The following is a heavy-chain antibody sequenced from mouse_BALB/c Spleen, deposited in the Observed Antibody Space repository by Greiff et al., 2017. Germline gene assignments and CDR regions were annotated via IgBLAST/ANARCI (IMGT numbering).Heavy chain of an antibody. V-gene: IGHV5-12-1*01. CDR2: ISSGGGST. D-gene: IGHD2-4*01. CDR1: GFAFSSYD. CDR3: ARKEDYYDAMDY. Sequence: EVQRVESGGGLVKPGGSLKLSCAASGFAFSSYDMSWVRQTPEKRLEWVAYISSGGGSTYYPDTVKGRFTISRDNAKNTLYLQMSSLKSEDTAMYYCARKEDYYDAMDYWGQGTSVTVSS. J-gene: IGHJ4*01.